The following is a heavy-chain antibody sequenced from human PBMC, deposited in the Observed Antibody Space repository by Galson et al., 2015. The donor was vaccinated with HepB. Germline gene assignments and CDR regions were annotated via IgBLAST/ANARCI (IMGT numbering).Heavy chain of an antibody. V-gene: IGHV3-23*01. Sequence: SLRLSCAAPGITFSTYVMSWVRQAPGKGLEWVSSIVGSGESTFYVDSVKGRFTISRDNSRNTLYLQMNRLRADDTAIYYCAKTSYCDGGPCFSGYFDSWGQGTLVAVSS. CDR1: GITFSTYV. CDR3: AKTSYCDGGPCFSGYFDS. D-gene: IGHD2-21*01. CDR2: IVGSGEST. J-gene: IGHJ4*02.